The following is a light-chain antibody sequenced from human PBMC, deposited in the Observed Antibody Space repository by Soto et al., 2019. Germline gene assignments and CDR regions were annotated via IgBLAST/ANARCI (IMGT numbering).Light chain of an antibody. Sequence: DIQMTQSPSTLSRSVGDRVTITCRASQTISSWLAWYQQKPGKAPKLLIYKESTLKSGVPSRFSGSGSGTEFTLTISSLQPDDFATYYCQHYNSYSEAFGQGTKVDIK. CDR2: KES. J-gene: IGKJ1*01. V-gene: IGKV1-5*03. CDR1: QTISSW. CDR3: QHYNSYSEA.